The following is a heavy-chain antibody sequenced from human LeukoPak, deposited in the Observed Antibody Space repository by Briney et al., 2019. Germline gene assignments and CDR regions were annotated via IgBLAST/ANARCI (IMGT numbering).Heavy chain of an antibody. CDR3: ARESNYYGSGTGWFDP. D-gene: IGHD3-10*01. V-gene: IGHV4-61*02. CDR1: GGSISSNNYY. Sequence: SETLSLTCTVSGGSISSNNYYWSWIRQPAGKGLEWIGRIYTSGSTDYNPSLKSRVTISVDTSKNQLSLKLSSVTAADTAVYYCARESNYYGSGTGWFDPWGQGTLVTVSS. J-gene: IGHJ5*02. CDR2: IYTSGST.